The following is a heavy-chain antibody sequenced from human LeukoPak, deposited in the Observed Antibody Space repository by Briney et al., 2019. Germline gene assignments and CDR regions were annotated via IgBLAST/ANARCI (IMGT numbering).Heavy chain of an antibody. J-gene: IGHJ4*02. CDR2: ISYDGSNK. V-gene: IGHV3-30*04. D-gene: IGHD3-22*01. CDR1: GFTFSSYA. Sequence: GGSLRLSCAASGFTFSSYAMHWVRQAPGKGLEWVAVISYDGSNKYYADSVKGRFTISRDNAKNSLYLQMNSLRAEDTALYYCASSRYDSSGYYGIIGYWGQGTLVTVSS. CDR3: ASSRYDSSGYYGIIGY.